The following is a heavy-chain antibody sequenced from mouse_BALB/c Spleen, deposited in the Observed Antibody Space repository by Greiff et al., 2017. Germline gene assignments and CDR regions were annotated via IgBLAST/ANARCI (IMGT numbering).Heavy chain of an antibody. CDR3: ARSYYGYDGYYFDY. CDR2: IDPENGNT. CDR1: GFNIKDYY. V-gene: IGHV14-1*02. Sequence: EVKLVESGAELVRPGALVKLSCKASGFNIKDYYMHWVKQRPEQGLEWIGWIDPENGNTIYDPKFQGKASITADTSSNTAYLQLSSLTSEDTAVYYCARSYYGYDGYYFDYWGQGTTLTVSS. J-gene: IGHJ2*01. D-gene: IGHD2-2*01.